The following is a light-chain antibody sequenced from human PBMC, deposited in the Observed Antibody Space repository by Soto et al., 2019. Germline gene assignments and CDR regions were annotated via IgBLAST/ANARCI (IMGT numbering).Light chain of an antibody. CDR2: TAS. J-gene: IGKJ1*01. V-gene: IGKV1-5*03. Sequence: IQMTQSPATLSACVGDRGTSTCRASQSISSWLAWYQQKPGKAPKLLIYTASSLESGVQSTFSGSGSGAELTLTIRRLKPDDLATYYCQQYNSYSTFGQGTKVDI. CDR1: QSISSW. CDR3: QQYNSYST.